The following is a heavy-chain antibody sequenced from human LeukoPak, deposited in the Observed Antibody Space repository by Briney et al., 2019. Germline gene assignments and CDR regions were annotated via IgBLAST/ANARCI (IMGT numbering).Heavy chain of an antibody. D-gene: IGHD6-19*01. J-gene: IGHJ4*02. Sequence: SQTLSLTCPVSGGSISSYYCSWIRQPPGKGLEWIGYIYYSGRNNYNPSLKSRVTIPVDTSKNQFSLKLSSVTAADTAVYYCARSKQWLVYYFDYWGQGTLVTVSS. CDR1: GGSISSYY. V-gene: IGHV4-59*01. CDR3: ARSKQWLVYYFDY. CDR2: IYYSGRN.